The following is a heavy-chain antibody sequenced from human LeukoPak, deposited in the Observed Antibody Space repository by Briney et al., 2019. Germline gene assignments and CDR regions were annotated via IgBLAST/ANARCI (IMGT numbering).Heavy chain of an antibody. CDR2: IYHSGST. V-gene: IGHV4-38-2*02. CDR1: GDSISSGYY. Sequence: PSETLSLTCTVSGDSISSGYYWGWIRQPPGKGLEWIGSIYHSGSTYYNPSLKSRVTISVDTSKNQFSLKLSSVTAADTAVFYCARDHRGYDYSGDYYYYMDVWGKGTTVTVSS. D-gene: IGHD5-12*01. J-gene: IGHJ6*03. CDR3: ARDHRGYDYSGDYYYYMDV.